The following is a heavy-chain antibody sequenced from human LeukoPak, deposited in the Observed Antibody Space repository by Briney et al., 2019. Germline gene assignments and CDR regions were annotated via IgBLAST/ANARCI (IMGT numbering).Heavy chain of an antibody. Sequence: GGPLRLSSAASGFTFNINAMSGVPQAPGKGLGWVSRIKSDGSITTYADSVKGRLTISRDNSKNTLYLQMNSLRAEDKAVYYCSRYPIESGSYGGDYWGQGTLVSVSS. V-gene: IGHV3-74*01. D-gene: IGHD1-26*01. CDR1: GFTFNINA. CDR3: SRYPIESGSYGGDY. J-gene: IGHJ4*02. CDR2: IKSDGSIT.